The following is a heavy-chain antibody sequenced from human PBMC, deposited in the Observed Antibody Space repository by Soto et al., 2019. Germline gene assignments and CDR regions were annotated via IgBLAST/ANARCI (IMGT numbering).Heavy chain of an antibody. V-gene: IGHV4-34*01. D-gene: IGHD6-6*01. CDR3: ARRQLGWEFDY. CDR1: GGSFSGYY. J-gene: IGHJ4*02. Sequence: SETLSLTCAVYGGSFSGYYWSWIRQPPGKGLEWIGEINHSGSTNYNPSLKSRVTISVDTSKNQFSLKLSSVTAADTAVYYCARRQLGWEFDYWGQGTLVTVSS. CDR2: INHSGST.